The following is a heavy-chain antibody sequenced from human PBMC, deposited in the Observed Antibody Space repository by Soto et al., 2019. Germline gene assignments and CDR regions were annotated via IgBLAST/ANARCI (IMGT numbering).Heavy chain of an antibody. Sequence: QVQLVQSGAEVKKPGASVKVSCKASGYTFTSYDINWVRQATGQGLEWMGWMNPNSGNTGYAQKFQGRVTMTRNTSISTAYMELSSLRSEDTAVYYCARFEGYCSGGSCYSGYYYYGMDVWGQGTTVTVSS. V-gene: IGHV1-8*01. CDR1: GYTFTSYD. CDR2: MNPNSGNT. D-gene: IGHD2-15*01. J-gene: IGHJ6*02. CDR3: ARFEGYCSGGSCYSGYYYYGMDV.